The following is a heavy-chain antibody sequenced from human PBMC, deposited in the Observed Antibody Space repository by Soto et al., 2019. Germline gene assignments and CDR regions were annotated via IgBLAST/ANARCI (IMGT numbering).Heavy chain of an antibody. CDR1: GFIFNTYH. CDR2: IWYDGSNK. V-gene: IGHV3-33*01. J-gene: IGHJ6*02. Sequence: QVVESGGGVVQPGRSLRLSCAASGFIFNTYHMHWVRQAPAKGLEWVAVIWYDGSNKYYADSVKGRFTISRDNSKNTPYLQMNSLRDEDTAVYYCARDDYGMDVWGQGTTVTVSS. CDR3: ARDDYGMDV.